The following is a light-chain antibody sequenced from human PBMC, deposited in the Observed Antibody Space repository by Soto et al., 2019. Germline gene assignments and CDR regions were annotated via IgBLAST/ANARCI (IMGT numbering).Light chain of an antibody. CDR3: QQYGGSPRT. CDR2: GAS. J-gene: IGKJ5*01. Sequence: EIVLTQFPGTLSFSPGERATLSCRARQSVTGNSLAWYQQNLGRAPRVLIYGASNRATGIPDRFSGSGSGTDFTLTITRLEPEDFAVYFCQQYGGSPRTFGQGTRLEIK. CDR1: QSVTGNS. V-gene: IGKV3-20*01.